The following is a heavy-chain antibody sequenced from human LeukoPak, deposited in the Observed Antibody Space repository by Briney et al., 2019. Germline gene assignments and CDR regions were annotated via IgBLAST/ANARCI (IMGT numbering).Heavy chain of an antibody. Sequence: KSSETLSLTCTVSGGSISSGGYYWSWIRQHPGKGLEWIGYIYYSGSTYYNPSLKSRVTISVDTSKNQFSLKLSSVTAADTAVYYCARGRSILTGQNWFDPWGQGTLVTVSS. CDR3: ARGRSILTGQNWFDP. D-gene: IGHD3-9*01. CDR1: GGSISSGGYY. V-gene: IGHV4-31*03. CDR2: IYYSGST. J-gene: IGHJ5*02.